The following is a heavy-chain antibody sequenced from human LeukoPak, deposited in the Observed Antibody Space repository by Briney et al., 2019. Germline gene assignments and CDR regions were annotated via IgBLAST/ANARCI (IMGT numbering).Heavy chain of an antibody. V-gene: IGHV4-4*02. CDR1: GASISRPYW. Sequence: PSGTLSLTCAVSGASISRPYWWSWDRQPPGRGLEWIGEISHSANTHYNPSLKSRVIISVDKSKNQVSLKLNSVTAADTAMYFCARDGGSDQYYFDNWGQGTLVTVSS. CDR3: ARDGGSDQYYFDN. J-gene: IGHJ4*02. CDR2: ISHSANT. D-gene: IGHD6-19*01.